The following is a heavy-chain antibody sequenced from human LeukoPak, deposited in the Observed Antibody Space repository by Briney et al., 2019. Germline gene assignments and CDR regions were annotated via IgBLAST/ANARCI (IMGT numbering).Heavy chain of an antibody. CDR3: ARGAYSSGWAYFDH. J-gene: IGHJ4*02. V-gene: IGHV3-48*03. Sequence: PGGSLRLSCEASGFSFNSFAMSWVRQAPGKGLEWVSYISSSGSTIYYADSVKGRFTISRDNAKNSLYLHMDSLRAEDTAVYYCARGAYSSGWAYFDHWGQGTLVTVSS. CDR2: ISSSGSTI. CDR1: GFSFNSFA. D-gene: IGHD6-19*01.